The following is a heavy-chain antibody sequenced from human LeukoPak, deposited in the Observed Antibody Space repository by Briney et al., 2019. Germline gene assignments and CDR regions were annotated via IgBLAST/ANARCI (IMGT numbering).Heavy chain of an antibody. V-gene: IGHV4-59*08. J-gene: IGHJ4*02. CDR3: ARHDYDSSGCDY. CDR2: IYYSGST. Sequence: TSETLSLTCTVSGGSISSYYWSWIRPPPGKGLEWIGYIYYSGSTNYNPSLKSRVTISVDTSKNQFSLKLSSVTAADTAVYYCARHDYDSSGCDYWGQGTLVTVSS. CDR1: GGSISSYY. D-gene: IGHD3-22*01.